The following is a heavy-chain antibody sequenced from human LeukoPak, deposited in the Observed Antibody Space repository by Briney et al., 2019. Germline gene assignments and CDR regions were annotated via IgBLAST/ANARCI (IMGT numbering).Heavy chain of an antibody. J-gene: IGHJ4*02. CDR2: TSADERIK. V-gene: IGHV3-30*03. Sequence: GGSLRLSCAASGFTFSTYSMNWIRQAPGKGLEWVAVTSADERIKIYNDSVRGRFTISRDNSKNTQYLQMNSLRVEDTAVYYCARDPVLGAPDYLDYWGRGTLVSVSA. CDR1: GFTFSTYS. CDR3: ARDPVLGAPDYLDY. D-gene: IGHD1-26*01.